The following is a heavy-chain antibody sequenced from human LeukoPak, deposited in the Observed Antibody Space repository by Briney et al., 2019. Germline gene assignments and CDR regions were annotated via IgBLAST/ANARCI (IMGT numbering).Heavy chain of an antibody. CDR2: IYYSGST. CDR1: GGSISSYY. D-gene: IGHD6-19*01. J-gene: IGHJ5*02. V-gene: IGHV4-59*08. Sequence: SETLSLTCTVSGGSISSYYWSWIRQPPGKGLEWIGYIYYSGSTNYNPSLKSRVTISVDTSKNQFSLKLSSVTAADTAVYYCARHGGLAVGGQGFDPWGQEPLVTVSS. CDR3: ARHGGLAVGGQGFDP.